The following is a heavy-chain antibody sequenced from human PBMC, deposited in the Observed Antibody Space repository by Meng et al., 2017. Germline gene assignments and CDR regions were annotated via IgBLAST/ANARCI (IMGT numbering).Heavy chain of an antibody. CDR2: ITKDGSRK. V-gene: IGHV3-30*16. CDR1: GFIFSNYE. CDR3: ARDFDY. J-gene: IGHJ4*02. Sequence: QVRLVESGGGVVQPGRSLRLSCAASGFIFSNYEMHWVRQAPGKGLEWVACITKDGSRKYYLGSVRGRFTISRDNSKNTLYLEMNSLRSEDTALYYCARDFDYWGQGTLVTVSS.